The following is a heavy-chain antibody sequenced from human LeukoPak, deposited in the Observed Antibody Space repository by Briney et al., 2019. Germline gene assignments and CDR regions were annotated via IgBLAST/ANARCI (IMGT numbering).Heavy chain of an antibody. CDR2: IHYSGST. CDR3: ARGRVGLAAAANYYYFDY. Sequence: SETLSLTCTVSGGSISTYYWTWIRQPPGKGPEWIGYIHYSGSTNYNPSLKSRVTISLDTAKKQFSLKLSSVTAADTAVYYCARGRVGLAAAANYYYFDYWGQGTLVTVSS. CDR1: GGSISTYY. V-gene: IGHV4-59*01. J-gene: IGHJ4*02. D-gene: IGHD6-13*01.